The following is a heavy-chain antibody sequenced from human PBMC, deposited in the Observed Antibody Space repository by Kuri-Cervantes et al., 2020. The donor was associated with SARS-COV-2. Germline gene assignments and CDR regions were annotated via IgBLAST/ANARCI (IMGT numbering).Heavy chain of an antibody. V-gene: IGHV3-13*05. J-gene: IGHJ4*02. D-gene: IGHD5-24*01. CDR1: GFTFSSYD. Sequence: GESLKISCAASGFTFSSYDMHWVRQATGKGLEWVSATGTAGDPYYPGSVKGRFTISRENAKNSLYLQMNSLRAGDTAVYHCARVDGYKYSPYYFDYWGQGILVTVSS. CDR2: TGTAGDP. CDR3: ARVDGYKYSPYYFDY.